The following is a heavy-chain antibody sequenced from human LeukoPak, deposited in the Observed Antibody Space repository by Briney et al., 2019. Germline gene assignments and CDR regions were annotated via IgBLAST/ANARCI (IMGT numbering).Heavy chain of an antibody. V-gene: IGHV1-18*01. CDR3: ARDLGSKWFGELLSEYYFDY. CDR1: GYTFTSYG. J-gene: IGHJ4*02. D-gene: IGHD3-10*01. Sequence: ASVKVSCKASGYTFTSYGISWVRQAPGQGLEWMGWISAYNGSTNYAQKLQGRVTMTTDTSTSTAYMELRSLRSDDTAVYYCARDLGSKWFGELLSEYYFDYWGQGTLVTVSS. CDR2: ISAYNGST.